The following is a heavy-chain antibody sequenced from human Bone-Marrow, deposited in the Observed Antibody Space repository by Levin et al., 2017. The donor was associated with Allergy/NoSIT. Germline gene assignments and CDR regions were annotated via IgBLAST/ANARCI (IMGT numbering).Heavy chain of an antibody. Sequence: GESLKISCEGSGYNFISFWIAWVRQMPGKGPEWMGIIYPGDSTTKYSPSFEGQVTMSVDKSINTAYLQWSSLRASDTAMYYCARARKDYIWGSSRGYYFDAWGQGTLATVSS. V-gene: IGHV5-51*01. D-gene: IGHD3-16*02. CDR1: GYNFISFW. CDR2: IYPGDSTT. CDR3: ARARKDYIWGSSRGYYFDA. J-gene: IGHJ4*02.